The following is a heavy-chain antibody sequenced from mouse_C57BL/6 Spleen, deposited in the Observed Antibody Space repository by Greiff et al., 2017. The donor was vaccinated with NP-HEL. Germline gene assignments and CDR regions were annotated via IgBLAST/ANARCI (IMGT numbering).Heavy chain of an antibody. Sequence: EVQVVESGGDLVKPGGSLKLSCAASGFTFSSYGMSWVRQTPDKRLEWVATISSGGSYTYYPDSVKGRFTISRDNAKNTLYLQMSSLKSEDTAMYYCARRPLRLPYFDYWGQGTTLTVSS. CDR3: ARRPLRLPYFDY. D-gene: IGHD3-2*02. CDR2: ISSGGSYT. J-gene: IGHJ2*01. CDR1: GFTFSSYG. V-gene: IGHV5-6*01.